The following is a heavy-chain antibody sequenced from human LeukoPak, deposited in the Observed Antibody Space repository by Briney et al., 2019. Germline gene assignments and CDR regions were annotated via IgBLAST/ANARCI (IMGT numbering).Heavy chain of an antibody. D-gene: IGHD6-19*01. CDR1: GGSISGSSYY. J-gene: IGHJ4*02. CDR2: IYYSGST. V-gene: IGHV4-39*01. Sequence: PSETLSLTXTVSGGSISGSSYYWGWIRQPPGKGLEGIGSIYYSGSTYYNPSLKGRVTISVDTSKNQFSLKLSSVTAADTAVYYCARHDIAVAALDYWGQGTLVTVSS. CDR3: ARHDIAVAALDY.